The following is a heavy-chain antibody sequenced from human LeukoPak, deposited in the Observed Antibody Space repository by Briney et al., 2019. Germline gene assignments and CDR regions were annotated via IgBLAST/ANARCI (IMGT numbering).Heavy chain of an antibody. CDR2: IKPDGSEK. J-gene: IGHJ5*02. Sequence: GGSLRLSCAASGFTFSSYAMSWVRQAPGKGLEWVAHIKPDGSEKNYVDSVKGRFTLFRDDAKNSVYLQMNSLRVEDTAVYYCARDSGSGGPWGQGTPVTVSS. D-gene: IGHD6-19*01. V-gene: IGHV3-7*01. CDR1: GFTFSSYA. CDR3: ARDSGSGGP.